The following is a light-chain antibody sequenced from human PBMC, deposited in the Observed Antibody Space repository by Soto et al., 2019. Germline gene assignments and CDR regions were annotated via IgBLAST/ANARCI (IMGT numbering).Light chain of an antibody. CDR2: GAS. CDR1: QNLSRYF. V-gene: IGKV3-20*01. CDR3: QQHDILPIT. Sequence: VLTQSPGTLYLSPGDRESHSCRASQNLSRYFLTWYQHRPGQAPRLLISGASRRSTGIPDRFSGAGSGTDFTLTISRLEPEDFALYYCQQHDILPITFGQGTRLEIK. J-gene: IGKJ5*01.